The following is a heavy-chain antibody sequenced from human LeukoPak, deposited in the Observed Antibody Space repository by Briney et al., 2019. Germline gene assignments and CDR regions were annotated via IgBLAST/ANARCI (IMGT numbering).Heavy chain of an antibody. D-gene: IGHD3-10*02. J-gene: IGHJ6*04. CDR2: ISTSSSYI. CDR3: AELGITMIGGV. Sequence: GGSLRLSCAASGFTFSSYNMKWVRQAPGKGLEWVSSISTSSSYIYYADSVKGRFTISRDNAKNSLYLQMNSLRAEDTAVYYCAELGITMIGGVWGKGTTVTVSS. CDR1: GFTFSSYN. V-gene: IGHV3-21*01.